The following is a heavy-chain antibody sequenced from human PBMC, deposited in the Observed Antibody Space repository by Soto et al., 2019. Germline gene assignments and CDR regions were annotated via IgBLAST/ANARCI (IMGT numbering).Heavy chain of an antibody. J-gene: IGHJ6*02. D-gene: IGHD3-3*01. CDR1: GGSISSYY. CDR2: IYYSGST. Sequence: SETLSLPCTVSGGSISSYYWSWIRQPPGKGLEWIGYIYYSGSTNYNPSLKSRVTISVDTSKNQFSLKLSSVTAADTAVYYCARVPPYYDFWSGYHTRYYYYGMDVWGQGTTVTVSS. CDR3: ARVPPYYDFWSGYHTRYYYYGMDV. V-gene: IGHV4-59*01.